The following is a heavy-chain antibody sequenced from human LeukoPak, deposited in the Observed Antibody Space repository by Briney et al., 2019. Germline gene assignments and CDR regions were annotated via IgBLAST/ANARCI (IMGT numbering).Heavy chain of an antibody. J-gene: IGHJ5*02. Sequence: SETLSLTCNVSGGSISSYYWSWIRQPPGKGLEWIGYIYYSGSINYNPSLKSRVIISVDTSKNQFSLKFTSVTAADTAVYYCARHFSGNWFDPWGQGTPVTVSS. D-gene: IGHD1-26*01. V-gene: IGHV4-59*08. CDR3: ARHFSGNWFDP. CDR2: IYYSGSI. CDR1: GGSISSYY.